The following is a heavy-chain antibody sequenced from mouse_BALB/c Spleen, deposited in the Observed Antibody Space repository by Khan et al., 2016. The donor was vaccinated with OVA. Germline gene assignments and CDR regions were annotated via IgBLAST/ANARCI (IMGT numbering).Heavy chain of an antibody. D-gene: IGHD2-4*01. CDR2: INPNNGYT. Sequence: QVQLKQSGAELARPGASVKMSCKTSGYTFSSYTIHWIKLRPGQGLEWIGYINPNNGYTNYNQKFKDMATLTADKSSTTVYMQLSSLTSDDSAMYNCGSDGAYYENDGWFAYWGQGTLVTVSA. CDR3: GSDGAYYENDGWFAY. J-gene: IGHJ3*01. V-gene: IGHV1-4*01. CDR1: GYTFSSYT.